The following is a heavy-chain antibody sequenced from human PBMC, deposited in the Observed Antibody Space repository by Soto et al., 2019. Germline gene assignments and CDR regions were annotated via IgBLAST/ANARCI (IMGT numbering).Heavy chain of an antibody. CDR3: ARSFSGQRVHSSYYFAEDV. V-gene: IGHV4-34*01. D-gene: IGHD6-6*01. CDR1: GGSFSGYD. CDR2: INHRGNT. J-gene: IGHJ6*02. Sequence: QVQLQQWGAGLLKPSETLSLTCAVHGGSFSGYDWSWIRQRPGKGLAWIGEINHRGNTKYPPSLKRRVTLPVDTSMNPCALRLTCLTAADTAVYYCARSFSGQRVHSSYYFAEDVWGQVSTVTVSS.